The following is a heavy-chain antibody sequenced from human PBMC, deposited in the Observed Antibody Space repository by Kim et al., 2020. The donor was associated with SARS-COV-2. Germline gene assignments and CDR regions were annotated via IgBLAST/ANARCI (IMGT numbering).Heavy chain of an antibody. V-gene: IGHV5-51*01. CDR1: GYSFTNYW. Sequence: GESLKISCKDSGYSFTNYWIGWVRQMPGKGLEWMGIIYPGDSDTRYSPSFQGQVTISADKSISTAYLQWSSLKASDSAMYYCARPAPASSSWYPNPYFEYCGQGTLVTVSS. CDR2: IYPGDSDT. D-gene: IGHD6-13*01. J-gene: IGHJ4*02. CDR3: ARPAPASSSWYPNPYFEY.